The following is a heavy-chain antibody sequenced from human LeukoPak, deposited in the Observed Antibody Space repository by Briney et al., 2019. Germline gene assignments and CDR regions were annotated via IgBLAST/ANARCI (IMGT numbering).Heavy chain of an antibody. CDR2: ISSSSSYI. J-gene: IGHJ3*02. CDR3: ARSYYPTDDAFDI. CDR1: GFTFSSYS. D-gene: IGHD3-10*01. Sequence: GGSLRLSCAASGFTFSSYSMNWVRQAPGKGLEWVSSISSSSSYIYYADSVKGRFTISRDDAKNSLYLQMNSLRAEDTAVYYCARSYYPTDDAFDIWGQGTMVTVSS. V-gene: IGHV3-21*01.